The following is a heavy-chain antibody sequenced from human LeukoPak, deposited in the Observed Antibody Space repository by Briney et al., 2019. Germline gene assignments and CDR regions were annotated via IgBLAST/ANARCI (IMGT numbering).Heavy chain of an antibody. Sequence: PSETLSLTCTVSGGSISSYYWSWLRQPPGKGLEWIGYIYYSGSTNYNPSLKSRVTISVDTSKNQFSLKLSSVTAADTAVYYCASLTIFGPESSDYWGQGTLVTVSS. CDR1: GGSISSYY. V-gene: IGHV4-59*01. D-gene: IGHD3-3*01. J-gene: IGHJ4*02. CDR3: ASLTIFGPESSDY. CDR2: IYYSGST.